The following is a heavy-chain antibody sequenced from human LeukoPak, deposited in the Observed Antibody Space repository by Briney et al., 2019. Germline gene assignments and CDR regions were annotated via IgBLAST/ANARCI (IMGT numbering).Heavy chain of an antibody. Sequence: GGSLRLSCAASEFTFSSYAMSWVRQAPGKGLEWVSTITNSGGTTYYADSVKGRFTTSRDNSKNTLYLQMNSLRAEDTAVYYCAKGFGRGMGVWGQGSTVTVSS. CDR2: ITNSGGTT. CDR3: AKGFGRGMGV. J-gene: IGHJ6*02. D-gene: IGHD3-10*01. CDR1: EFTFSSYA. V-gene: IGHV3-23*01.